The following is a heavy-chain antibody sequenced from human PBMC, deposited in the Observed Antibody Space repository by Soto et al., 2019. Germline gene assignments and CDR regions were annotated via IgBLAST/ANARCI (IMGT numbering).Heavy chain of an antibody. V-gene: IGHV4-34*02. CDR1: GESCSGYY. CDR3: ARGGDDSKLGRT. D-gene: IGHD7-27*01. Sequence: QAQLQQWGAGVLKPSETLSLTCAVYGESCSGYYCSWTRQPPGKGLEWIGEIHPSGSTYFNPAHQTRATMSLDTSKNQSSLKLSSVTAADTAIYYCARGGDDSKLGRTWGQGTLVTVSS. CDR2: IHPSGST. J-gene: IGHJ5*02.